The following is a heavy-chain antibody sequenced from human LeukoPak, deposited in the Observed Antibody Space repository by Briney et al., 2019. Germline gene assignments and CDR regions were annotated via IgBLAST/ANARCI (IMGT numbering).Heavy chain of an antibody. CDR2: INPSGGST. D-gene: IGHD3-10*01. CDR3: ARAPYYYGSGSYPLDY. J-gene: IGHJ4*02. Sequence: ASVKVSCKASGGTFSSYAISWVRQAPGQGLEWMGIINPSGGSTSYAQKFQGRVTMTRDTSTSTVYMELSSLRSEDTAVYYCARAPYYYGSGSYPLDYWGQGTLVTVSS. CDR1: GGTFSSYA. V-gene: IGHV1-46*01.